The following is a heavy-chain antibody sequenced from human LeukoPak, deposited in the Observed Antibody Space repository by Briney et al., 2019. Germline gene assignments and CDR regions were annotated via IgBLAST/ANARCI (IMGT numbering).Heavy chain of an antibody. J-gene: IGHJ3*02. CDR3: ANKPSWIQQNTGDAFDI. V-gene: IGHV4-59*01. Sequence: SETLSLTCTVSGGSISSYYWSWIRQPPGKGLEWIGYIYYSGSTNYNPSLKSRVTISVDTSKNHFSLKLNSVTAADTAVYYCANKPSWIQQNTGDAFDIWGQGTMVTVSS. CDR1: GGSISSYY. D-gene: IGHD5-18*01. CDR2: IYYSGST.